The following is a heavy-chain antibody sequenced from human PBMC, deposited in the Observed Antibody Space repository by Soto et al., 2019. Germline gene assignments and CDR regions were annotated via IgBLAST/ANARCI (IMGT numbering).Heavy chain of an antibody. D-gene: IGHD3-9*01. CDR1: GFTFSSYG. V-gene: IGHV3-33*01. CDR2: IWYDGSNK. Sequence: HPGGSLRPSCAASGFTFSSYGMHWVGQAPGKGLEWVAVIWYDGSNKYYADSVKGRFTISRDNSKNTLYLQMNSLRAEDTAVYYCARDCYDILTGYYYYYMDVWGKGTTVTVSS. J-gene: IGHJ6*03. CDR3: ARDCYDILTGYYYYYMDV.